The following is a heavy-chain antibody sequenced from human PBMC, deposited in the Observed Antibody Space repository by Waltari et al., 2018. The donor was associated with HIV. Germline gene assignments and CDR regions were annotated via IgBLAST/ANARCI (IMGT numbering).Heavy chain of an antibody. D-gene: IGHD3-10*01. CDR1: GGSITSGSYY. J-gene: IGHJ2*01. CDR2: VYTSGNT. V-gene: IGHV4-61*02. Sequence: QVQLQESGPGLVRPSQTLSLTCTVSGGSITSGSYYWSWIRQPAGKELEWIGRVYTSGNTDYTPSLRRRVTLSVDTSNNQFSLKLSSLTAADTAVYYCARALDYYESGSFPWWFFDLWGRGTLVTVSS. CDR3: ARALDYYESGSFPWWFFDL.